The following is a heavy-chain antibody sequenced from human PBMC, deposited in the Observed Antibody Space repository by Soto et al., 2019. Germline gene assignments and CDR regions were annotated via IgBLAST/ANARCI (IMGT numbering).Heavy chain of an antibody. CDR2: INPDGRSI. J-gene: IGHJ4*01. CDR1: GFTFSSYW. D-gene: IGHD2-8*01. V-gene: IGHV3-74*01. Sequence: EVQLVESGGGLVQPGGSLRLSCAASGFTFSSYWMHWVRQAPGKGLAWVSRINPDGRSISDADSVKGRFTISRDNAKNTLYLQKNGLTTEDTAEYYWARAVSYRFDYWGHGTLVTVSS. CDR3: ARAVSYRFDY.